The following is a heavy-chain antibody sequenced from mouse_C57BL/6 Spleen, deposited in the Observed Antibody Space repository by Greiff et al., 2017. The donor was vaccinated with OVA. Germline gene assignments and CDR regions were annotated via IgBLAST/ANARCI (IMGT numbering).Heavy chain of an antibody. Sequence: VQLQQSGPELVKPGASVKLSCKASGYTFTSYDINWVKQRPGQGLEWIGWIYSRDGSTKYNETFKGKATLTVDTSSCTAYMELHSLTSEVSAFYFCAKGIYSNYDDWGQGTTLTVSS. CDR3: AKGIYSNYDD. CDR1: GYTFTSYD. J-gene: IGHJ2*01. V-gene: IGHV1-85*01. D-gene: IGHD2-5*01. CDR2: IYSRDGST.